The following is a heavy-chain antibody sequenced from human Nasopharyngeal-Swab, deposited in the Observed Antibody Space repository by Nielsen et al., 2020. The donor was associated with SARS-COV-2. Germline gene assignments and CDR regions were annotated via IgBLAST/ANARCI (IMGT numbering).Heavy chain of an antibody. V-gene: IGHV4-30-2*02. CDR1: GGSISSGGYS. CDR2: IYHSGST. J-gene: IGHJ4*02. Sequence: SETLSLTCTVSGGSISSGGYSWSWIRQPPGKGLEWIGYIYHSGSTYYNPSLESRVTISLDTSKNQFSLKLSSVTAADTAVYYCARNSGWYVLDYWGQGTLVTVSS. D-gene: IGHD6-19*01. CDR3: ARNSGWYVLDY.